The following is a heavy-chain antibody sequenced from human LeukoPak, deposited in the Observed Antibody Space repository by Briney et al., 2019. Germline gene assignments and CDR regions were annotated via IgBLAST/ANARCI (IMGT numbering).Heavy chain of an antibody. D-gene: IGHD2-15*01. Sequence: SQTLSLTCAISGDSVSSNSAAWNWIRQSPSSGLEWLGRTYYRSKWYNDYAVSVKSRITINPDTSKNQFSLQLNSVTPEDTAVYYCARAVGATRLWFDPWGQGTLVTVSS. J-gene: IGHJ5*02. V-gene: IGHV6-1*01. CDR1: GDSVSSNSAA. CDR3: ARAVGATRLWFDP. CDR2: TYYRSKWYN.